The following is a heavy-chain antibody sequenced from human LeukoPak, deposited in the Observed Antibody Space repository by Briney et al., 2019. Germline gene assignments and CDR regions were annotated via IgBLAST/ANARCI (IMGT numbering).Heavy chain of an antibody. CDR3: ARGLPEFGDGDDAFDI. CDR1: GGSISGYY. D-gene: IGHD2-21*01. J-gene: IGHJ3*02. CDR2: IYYSGKS. Sequence: SETLSLTCTVSGGSISGYYWTWIRQSPGKGLEWIGYIYYSGKSNYKPSLYNPSLKSRVTISVDTSKNEFSLRLSSVSTADTAVYYCARGLPEFGDGDDAFDIWGQGTMVTVSS. V-gene: IGHV4-59*01.